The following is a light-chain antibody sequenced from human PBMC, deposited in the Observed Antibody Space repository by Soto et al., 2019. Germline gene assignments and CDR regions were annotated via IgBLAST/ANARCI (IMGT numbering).Light chain of an antibody. CDR3: CSYTGSYSYV. J-gene: IGLJ1*01. V-gene: IGLV2-11*01. CDR1: SSDVGGYSY. Sequence: QSVLTQPHSVSGSPGQSVTISCTGTSSDVGGYSYVSWYQQHPGKAPQLIIYDVTERPSGVPVRFSGSKSGNTASLTISGLQAEDEADYYCCSYTGSYSYVFGIGTKVTVL. CDR2: DVT.